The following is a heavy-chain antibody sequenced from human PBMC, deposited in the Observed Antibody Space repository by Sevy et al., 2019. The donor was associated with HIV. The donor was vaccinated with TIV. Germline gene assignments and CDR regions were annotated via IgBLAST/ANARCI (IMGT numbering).Heavy chain of an antibody. D-gene: IGHD2-8*01. J-gene: IGHJ4*02. CDR1: GFTFDDYA. CDR3: ARKNTSVCPYFFDY. Sequence: GGSLRLSCAASGFTFDDYAMSWVRQAPGKGLEWVSNINWNGVSTHYADSVKGRFTISRDNSKNSLYLQLNSLRAEDTALYHCARKNTSVCPYFFDYWGQGTLVTVSS. CDR2: INWNGVST. V-gene: IGHV3-20*01.